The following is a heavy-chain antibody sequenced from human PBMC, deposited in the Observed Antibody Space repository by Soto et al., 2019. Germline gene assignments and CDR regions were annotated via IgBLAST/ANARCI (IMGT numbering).Heavy chain of an antibody. Sequence: GESLKISCKGSGYSFTSYWIGWVRQMPGKGLEWMGIIYPGDSDTRYSPSFQGQVTISADKSISTAYLQWSSLKASDTAMYYCARTLKGRGSSTSCFDYWGQGTLVTVSS. J-gene: IGHJ4*02. CDR3: ARTLKGRGSSTSCFDY. D-gene: IGHD2-2*01. CDR1: GYSFTSYW. CDR2: IYPGDSDT. V-gene: IGHV5-51*01.